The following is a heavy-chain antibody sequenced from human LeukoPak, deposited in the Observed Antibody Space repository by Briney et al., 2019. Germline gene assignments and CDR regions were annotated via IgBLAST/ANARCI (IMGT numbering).Heavy chain of an antibody. D-gene: IGHD3-10*01. V-gene: IGHV3-11*01. J-gene: IGHJ3*02. CDR2: ISSSGSNI. CDR1: GFTFSDYY. Sequence: GGSLRLSCAASGFTFSDYYMRWIRQAPGKGLEWVSYISSSGSNIYCADSVKGRFTISRDNAKNTLYLQMNSLRAEDTAVYYFARDQTYYGSGSDAFDICGQGTMVTVSS. CDR3: ARDQTYYGSGSDAFDI.